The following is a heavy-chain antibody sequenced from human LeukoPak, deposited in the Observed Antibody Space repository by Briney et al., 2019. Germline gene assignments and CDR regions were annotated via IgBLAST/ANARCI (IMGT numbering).Heavy chain of an antibody. V-gene: IGHV3-23*01. CDR1: GFTFSSYA. D-gene: IGHD3-10*01. J-gene: IGHJ4*02. CDR2: ISGSGGNT. Sequence: TGGSLRLSCAASGFTFSSYAMSWVRQAPGKGLEWVSAISGSGGNTYYADSEKGRFTISRDNSKNTLYLQMNSLRAEDTAVYYCARYYGSGSYWTDYWGQGTLVTVSS. CDR3: ARYYGSGSYWTDY.